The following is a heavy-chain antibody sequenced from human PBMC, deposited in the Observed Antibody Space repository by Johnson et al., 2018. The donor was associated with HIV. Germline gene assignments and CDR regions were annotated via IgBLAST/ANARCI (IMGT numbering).Heavy chain of an antibody. Sequence: VQLVESGGILVQPGGSLRLSCAASGFTFSSYTMHWVRQAPGKGLEYVSSISTNGGRTHYANSVKGRFTISRDNSKNTLYLQMGSLRAEDMAVYYCARDGQWGQGTMVTVSS. V-gene: IGHV3-64*01. J-gene: IGHJ3*01. CDR2: ISTNGGRT. CDR1: GFTFSSYT. CDR3: ARDGQ.